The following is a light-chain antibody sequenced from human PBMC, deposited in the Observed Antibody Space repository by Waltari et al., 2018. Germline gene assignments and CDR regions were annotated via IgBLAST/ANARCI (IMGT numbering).Light chain of an antibody. CDR2: DAS. CDR1: QRFVNQ. CDR3: QQRSNWPVT. J-gene: IGKJ1*01. Sequence: VVLTQSPATLSLSPGERATPSCRASQRFVNQLLWYQQKPGQAPRLLIFDASNRATGVPARFSGSGSGTDFTLTINSLEPEDFALYFCQQRSNWPVTFGQGTRVETK. V-gene: IGKV3-11*01.